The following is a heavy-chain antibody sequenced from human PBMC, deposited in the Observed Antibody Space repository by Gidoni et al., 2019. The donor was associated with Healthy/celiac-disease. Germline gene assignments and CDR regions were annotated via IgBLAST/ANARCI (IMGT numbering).Heavy chain of an antibody. V-gene: IGHV4-34*01. CDR2: INHSGST. J-gene: IGHJ5*02. CDR3: ARRFGAAAGYNSP. D-gene: IGHD6-13*01. Sequence: QVQLQQWGAGLLKPSETLSLTCAVYGGSFSGYYWSWIRQPPRKGLEWIGEINHSGSTNYNPSLKSRVTISVDTSKNQFSLKLSSVTAADTAVYYCARRFGAAAGYNSPWGQGTLVTVSS. CDR1: GGSFSGYY.